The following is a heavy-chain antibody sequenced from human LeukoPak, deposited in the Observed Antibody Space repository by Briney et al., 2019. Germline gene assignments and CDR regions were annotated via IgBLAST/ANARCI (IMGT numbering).Heavy chain of an antibody. CDR3: ARGTFQPTRYYYYYYVGV. Sequence: GGSLRLSCAASGFTFSSYWMSWVRQAPGKGLERVANIKQDGSEKYYVDSVKGRFTISRDNAKNSLYLQMNSLRAEDTAVYYCARGTFQPTRYYYYYYVGVWGKGTTVSVSS. CDR2: IKQDGSEK. V-gene: IGHV3-7*01. D-gene: IGHD1-1*01. CDR1: GFTFSSYW. J-gene: IGHJ6*03.